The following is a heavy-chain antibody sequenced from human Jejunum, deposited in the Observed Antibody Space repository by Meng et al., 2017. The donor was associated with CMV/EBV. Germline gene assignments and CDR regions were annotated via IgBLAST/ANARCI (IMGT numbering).Heavy chain of an antibody. CDR1: RYD. CDR3: ARGHYYHFYYYMDV. CDR2: ISSYNGNT. V-gene: IGHV1-18*01. J-gene: IGHJ6*02. Sequence: RYDISWVRQATGQGLEWMGWISSYNGNTNYAKKVQGRVTMTTNTSTSTAYMDLRSLRFDDTAVYYCARGHYYHFYYYMDVWGQGTTVTVSS. D-gene: IGHD3-10*01.